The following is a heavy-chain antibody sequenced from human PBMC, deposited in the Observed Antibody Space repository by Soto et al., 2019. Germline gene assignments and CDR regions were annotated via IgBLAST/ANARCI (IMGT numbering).Heavy chain of an antibody. Sequence: QVQLGQSGAEVKKPWSSVKVSCNASGGTFSSYAISWLRQAPGQGLEWMGWIIPIFGTANYAQKFQGRVTITADESTITAYRELSSMRSEDTAVYYCAIDRGSGSYYLFIGLWGQATLVTVSS. J-gene: IGHJ4*02. D-gene: IGHD1-26*01. V-gene: IGHV1-69*01. CDR2: IIPIFGTA. CDR1: GGTFSSYA. CDR3: AIDRGSGSYYLFIGL.